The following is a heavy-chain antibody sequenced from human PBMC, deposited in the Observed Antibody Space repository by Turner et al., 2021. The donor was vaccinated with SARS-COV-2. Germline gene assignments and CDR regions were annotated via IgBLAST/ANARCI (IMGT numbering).Heavy chain of an antibody. CDR1: GFTFSNFA. D-gene: IGHD2-2*01. J-gene: IGHJ4*02. V-gene: IGHV3-23*01. CDR3: AADCTSASCYSRNADY. CDR2: ISASGGDT. Sequence: EVQLLESGGGLLQPGGSLRLSCAASGFTFSNFAMTWVRQAPGRGLEWVAAISASGGDTHYAYSVKGRFTISRDNSKSTLYLQVNSLRAEDTAMYYCAADCTSASCYSRNADYWGQGTLVTVSS.